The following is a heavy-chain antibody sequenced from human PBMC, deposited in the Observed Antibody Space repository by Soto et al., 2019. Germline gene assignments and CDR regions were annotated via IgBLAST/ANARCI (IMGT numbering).Heavy chain of an antibody. D-gene: IGHD3-3*01. V-gene: IGHV5-51*01. CDR1: GYSFSTHW. J-gene: IGHJ6*03. CDR3: AISGRDFWSGYDPDKYYYYKDV. Sequence: HGESLKISCKGSGYSFSTHWIGWVRQMPGKGLECMGIIYPDDSDTKYSPSFQGQVTISADKSISTAYLQWSSLKASDTAIYYCAISGRDFWSGYDPDKYYYYKDVWGKGATVTVSS. CDR2: IYPDDSDT.